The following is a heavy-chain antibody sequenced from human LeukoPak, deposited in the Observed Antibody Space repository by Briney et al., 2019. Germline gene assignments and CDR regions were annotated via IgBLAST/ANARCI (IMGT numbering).Heavy chain of an antibody. J-gene: IGHJ5*02. CDR2: INPNSGGT. D-gene: IGHD2-21*01. V-gene: IGHV1-2*02. CDR3: ARADRLHGGPYLIGP. Sequence: ASVKVSCKTSGYSFTDYYMHWVRQAPGQGLEWMGWINPNSGGTSSAQKFQGRVTMTRDTSITTVYMEVSWLASDDTAIYYCARADRLHGGPYLIGPWGQGTLVTVSS. CDR1: GYSFTDYY.